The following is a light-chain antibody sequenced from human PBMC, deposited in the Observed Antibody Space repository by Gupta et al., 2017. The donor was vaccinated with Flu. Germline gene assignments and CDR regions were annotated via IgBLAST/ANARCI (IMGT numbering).Light chain of an antibody. Sequence: QSALTKPAFVYGSPGKSITIPWTGTSSDVGGSNYVPWSQQHPGKAPNFLIYGVSSRPSGVSKRVSGSKSGNTASLTVSGLQAEDEAGCYCSSYTSSGTRVVFGGGTKLTVL. V-gene: IGLV2-14*01. J-gene: IGLJ2*01. CDR3: SSYTSSGTRVV. CDR2: GVS. CDR1: SSDVGGSNY.